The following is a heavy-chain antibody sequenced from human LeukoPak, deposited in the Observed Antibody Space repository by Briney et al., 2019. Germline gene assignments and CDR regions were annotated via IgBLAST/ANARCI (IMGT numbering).Heavy chain of an antibody. J-gene: IGHJ4*02. V-gene: IGHV1-69*05. CDR3: ARGDFWSGYYMNSGFDY. CDR2: IIPIFGTA. CDR1: GGTFSSYA. Sequence: SVKVSCKASGGTFSSYAISWVRQAPGQGLEWMGGIIPIFGTANYAQKFQGRDTITTDESTSTAYMELSSLRSEDTAVYYCARGDFWSGYYMNSGFDYWGQGTLVTVSS. D-gene: IGHD3-3*01.